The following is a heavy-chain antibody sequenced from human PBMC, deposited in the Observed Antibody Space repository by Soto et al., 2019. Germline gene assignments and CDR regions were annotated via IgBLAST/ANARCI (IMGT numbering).Heavy chain of an antibody. CDR1: GYSLTTYS. V-gene: IGHV1-18*01. J-gene: IGHJ5*02. D-gene: IGHD4-17*01. CDR3: ARTLKTAVTRFDP. CDR2: ISSYNGNT. Sequence: QVQLVQSGAEVKKPGASVTVSCKASGYSLTTYSISWVRQAPGQGLEWMGWISSYNGNTNYAQKFQDRVTMTTDYSTSTAYMELRSLRSDDTAVYYCARTLKTAVTRFDPWGQGTLVTGS.